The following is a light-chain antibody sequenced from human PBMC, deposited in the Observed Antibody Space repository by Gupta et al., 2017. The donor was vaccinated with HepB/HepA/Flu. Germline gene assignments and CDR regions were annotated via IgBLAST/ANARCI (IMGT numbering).Light chain of an antibody. CDR2: NNN. Sequence: QSVLTQPPSASGTPGQRVTIPCSGSSSNIGSNTVNWYQQLPGTAPKLLIYNNNRRPSGVPDRFSGSKSGTSASLAISGLQSEYEADYYCAAWDDSLNGPVFGGGTKLTVL. J-gene: IGLJ2*01. CDR3: AAWDDSLNGPV. CDR1: SSNIGSNT. V-gene: IGLV1-44*01.